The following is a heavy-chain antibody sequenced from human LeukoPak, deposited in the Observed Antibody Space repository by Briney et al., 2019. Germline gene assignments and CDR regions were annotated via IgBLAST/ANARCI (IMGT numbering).Heavy chain of an antibody. D-gene: IGHD3-3*01. CDR1: GGSISTYN. CDR2: INFTGRT. Sequence: SETLSLTCTVSGGSISTYNWSWIRLPPGKGLEWIAYINFTGRTQYNPSLKSRATISDDTSKNQCSLRPRCGAPADTAVYYSARGGYDSDFDYWGQGTLVTVSS. V-gene: IGHV4-59*01. CDR3: ARGGYDSDFDY. J-gene: IGHJ4*02.